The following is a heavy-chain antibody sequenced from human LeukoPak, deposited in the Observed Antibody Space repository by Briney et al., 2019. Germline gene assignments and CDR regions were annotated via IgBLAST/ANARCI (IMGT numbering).Heavy chain of an antibody. CDR2: IYTSGST. CDR1: GASISSYY. D-gene: IGHD6-19*01. V-gene: IGHV4-4*07. J-gene: IGHJ5*02. Sequence: SETLSLTCTVSGASISSYYWSWIRQPAGKGLEWIGRIYTSGSTNYNPSLKSRVTISVDTSKNQFSLKLSSVTAADTAVYYCAAATAVGLAPWFDPWGQGTLVTVSS. CDR3: AAATAVGLAPWFDP.